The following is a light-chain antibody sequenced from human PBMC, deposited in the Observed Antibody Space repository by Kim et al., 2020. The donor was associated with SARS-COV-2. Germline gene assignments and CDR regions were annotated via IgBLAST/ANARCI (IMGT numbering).Light chain of an antibody. Sequence: SSELTQDPAVSVALGQTVRITCQGDSLRSYYASWYQQKPGQAPVLVIYGKNNRPSGIPDRFSGSSSGNTASLTITGAQAEDEADYYCNSRDSSGNVVFGGGTADRP. J-gene: IGLJ2*01. CDR2: GKN. V-gene: IGLV3-19*01. CDR1: SLRSYY. CDR3: NSRDSSGNVV.